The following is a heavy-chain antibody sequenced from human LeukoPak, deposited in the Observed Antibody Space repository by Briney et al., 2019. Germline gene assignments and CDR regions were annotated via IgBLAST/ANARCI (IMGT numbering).Heavy chain of an antibody. Sequence: KPSETLSLTCTVSGRSIRSSSYYWGWIRQPPGKGLEWIGSIYYSGSTYYNPSLKSRVTISVDTSKNQFSLKLSSVTAADTAVYYCARSPGVITFGGPRWFDPWGRGTLVTVSS. CDR3: ARSPGVITFGGPRWFDP. J-gene: IGHJ5*02. D-gene: IGHD3-16*01. CDR1: GRSIRSSSYY. CDR2: IYYSGST. V-gene: IGHV4-39*01.